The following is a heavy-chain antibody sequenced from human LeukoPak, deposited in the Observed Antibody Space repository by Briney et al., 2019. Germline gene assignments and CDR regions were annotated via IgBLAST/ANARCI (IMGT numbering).Heavy chain of an antibody. Sequence: PSETLSLTCGLYGGSFSGYYRSWIRQPPGKGLEWIGEINHRGRTNYNPSLKSRVTISVDTSKNQFSLKLSSVTAADTAVYYCARGRYNCSYWGQGTLVTVSS. CDR1: GGSFSGYY. D-gene: IGHD1-20*01. CDR3: ARGRYNCSY. CDR2: INHRGRT. V-gene: IGHV4-34*01. J-gene: IGHJ4*02.